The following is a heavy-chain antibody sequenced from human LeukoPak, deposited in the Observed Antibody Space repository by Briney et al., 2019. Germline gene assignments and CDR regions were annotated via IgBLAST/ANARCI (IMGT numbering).Heavy chain of an antibody. D-gene: IGHD2-15*01. CDR2: MYYSGST. J-gene: IGHJ4*02. Sequence: PPETLSLTCTVSGVSISSSSYYWGWIRQPPGKGLEWIGSMYYSGSTYYNPSLKSRVTISVDTSKNQFSLKLSSVTAADTAVYYCARTYCSDGSCDDYFDYWGQGTLVTVSS. V-gene: IGHV4-39*01. CDR1: GVSISSSSYY. CDR3: ARTYCSDGSCDDYFDY.